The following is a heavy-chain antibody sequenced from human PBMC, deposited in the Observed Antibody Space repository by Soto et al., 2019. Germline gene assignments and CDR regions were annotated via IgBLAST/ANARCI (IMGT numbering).Heavy chain of an antibody. CDR1: GGSVSDGTYY. Sequence: QVQLQESGPGLVKPSETLSLICTVSGGSVSDGTYYWNWIRQPPGKGLEWIGLVYYSGRTNYNPSLKRRVTISEDTSKNQVSLKLYSVTAADTAVYYCARAFWGEVGPSFDYWGQGTLVTVSS. CDR2: VYYSGRT. J-gene: IGHJ4*02. CDR3: ARAFWGEVGPSFDY. D-gene: IGHD3-16*01. V-gene: IGHV4-61*01.